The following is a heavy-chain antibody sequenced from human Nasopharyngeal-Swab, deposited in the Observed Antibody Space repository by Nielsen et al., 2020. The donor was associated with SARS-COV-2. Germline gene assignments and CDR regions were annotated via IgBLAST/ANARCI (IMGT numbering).Heavy chain of an antibody. CDR2: VSHGGGT. Sequence: SETLSLTCAVYGGSFSGHQWSWVRQPPGKGLEWIGEVSHGGGTNYNPSLKSRVSMSVDTSKNQFSLKLSSVTAADMAVYYCARGSLAAIPRSSWYFDYWGQGTLVTVSS. D-gene: IGHD6-13*01. J-gene: IGHJ4*02. V-gene: IGHV4-34*01. CDR1: GGSFSGHQ. CDR3: ARGSLAAIPRSSWYFDY.